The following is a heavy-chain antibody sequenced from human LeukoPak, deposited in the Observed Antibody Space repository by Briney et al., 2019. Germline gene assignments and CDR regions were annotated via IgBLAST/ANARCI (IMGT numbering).Heavy chain of an antibody. Sequence: SETLSLTCAVSGYSISSGYYWGWIRQPPGKGLEWIGSIYHSGSTYYNPSLKSRVTISVDTSKNQFSLKLSSVTAADTAVYYCARHDGFLEWSPFDYWGQGTLVTVSS. J-gene: IGHJ4*02. CDR1: GYSISSGYY. V-gene: IGHV4-38-2*01. D-gene: IGHD3-3*01. CDR3: ARHDGFLEWSPFDY. CDR2: IYHSGST.